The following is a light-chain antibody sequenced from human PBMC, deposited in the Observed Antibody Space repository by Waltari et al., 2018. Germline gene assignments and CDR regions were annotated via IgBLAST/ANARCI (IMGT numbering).Light chain of an antibody. CDR1: SSDIGTYKF. V-gene: IGLV2-8*01. CDR3: SSYAGTKKLL. Sequence: QSALTQPPSASGSPGQSVTISCSGSSSDIGTYKFVSWYQQHPGKSPKLIIYEVNQRPSGVPDRFSGSKSGNTASLTVSGLLSEDEADYYCSSYAGTKKLLFGGVTKLTVL. J-gene: IGLJ2*01. CDR2: EVN.